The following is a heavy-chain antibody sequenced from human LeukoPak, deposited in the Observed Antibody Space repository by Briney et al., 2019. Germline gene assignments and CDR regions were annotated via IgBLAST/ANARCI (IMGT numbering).Heavy chain of an antibody. V-gene: IGHV4-30-4*01. D-gene: IGHD1-26*01. Sequence: SETLSLTCTVSGDSISSGDYYWSWIRQPPGKGLEWIGYIYYSGSTYYNPSLKSRVTISVDTSKNQFSLKLSSVTAADTAVYYCARDQGVSGSYPGPLGIYFDYWGQGTLVTVSS. J-gene: IGHJ4*02. CDR3: ARDQGVSGSYPGPLGIYFDY. CDR2: IYYSGST. CDR1: GDSISSGDYY.